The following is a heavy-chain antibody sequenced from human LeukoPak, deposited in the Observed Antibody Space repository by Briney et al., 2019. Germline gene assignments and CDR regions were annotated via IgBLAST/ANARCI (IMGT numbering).Heavy chain of an antibody. CDR2: IYYSGST. CDR1: GGSFSGYY. D-gene: IGHD3-9*01. V-gene: IGHV4-59*08. Sequence: SETLSLTCAVYGGSFSGYYCSWIRQSPGKGLEWIGYIYYSGSTNYNPSLKSRVTISVDTSKNQFSLKLSSVTAADTAVYYCARHVWLQPFDYWGQGTLVTVSS. J-gene: IGHJ4*02. CDR3: ARHVWLQPFDY.